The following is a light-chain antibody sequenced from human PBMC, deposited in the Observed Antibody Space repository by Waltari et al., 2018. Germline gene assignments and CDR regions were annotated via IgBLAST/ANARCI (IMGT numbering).Light chain of an antibody. CDR1: QTISNY. Sequence: ITCRASQTISNYLKWYQQKPGKAPNLLIYSASTLQSGVPSRFSGSRYGTDFTLTISSLQPEDFATYYCQQSYSTQTFGQGTKVEVK. CDR3: QQSYSTQT. CDR2: SAS. J-gene: IGKJ1*01. V-gene: IGKV1-39*01.